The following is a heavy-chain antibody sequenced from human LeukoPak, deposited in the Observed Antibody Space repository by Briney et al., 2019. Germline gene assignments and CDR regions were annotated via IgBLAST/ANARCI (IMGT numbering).Heavy chain of an antibody. D-gene: IGHD1-7*01. CDR1: VDPISSYY. Sequence: PSETLSLTCTVSVDPISSYYWRWLPRPPGKGLEWIGYIYYSGGTNSKPSLKSRVTISVDTSKNQFSLKLSAVTAADTAVYYCARGRIRNYGYDYWGQGTLVTVSS. CDR2: IYYSGGT. CDR3: ARGRIRNYGYDY. J-gene: IGHJ4*02. V-gene: IGHV4-59*01.